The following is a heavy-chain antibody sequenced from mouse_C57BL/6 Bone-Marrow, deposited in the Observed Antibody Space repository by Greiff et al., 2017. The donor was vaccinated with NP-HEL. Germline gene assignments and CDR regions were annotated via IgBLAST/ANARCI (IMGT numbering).Heavy chain of an antibody. D-gene: IGHD2-12*01. CDR1: GYTFTSYW. V-gene: IGHV1-72*01. CDR3: ARRYSQRAMDY. Sequence: QVKLQQPGAELVKPGASVKLSCKASGYTFTSYWMHWVKQRPGRGLEWMGRIDPNSGGTKYNEKLKSKVTLTVDKHTSTAYLQLSSLTSEDTAVYYCARRYSQRAMDYWGQGTSVTVSS. J-gene: IGHJ4*01. CDR2: IDPNSGGT.